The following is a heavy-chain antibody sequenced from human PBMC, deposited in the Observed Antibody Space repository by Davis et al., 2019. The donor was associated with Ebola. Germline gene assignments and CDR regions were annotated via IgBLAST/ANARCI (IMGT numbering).Heavy chain of an antibody. J-gene: IGHJ4*02. D-gene: IGHD3-3*01. CDR2: IYYSGST. Sequence: PSETLSPTCTVSGGSISSGDYYWCWIRQPPGKGLEWIGYIYYSGSTYYNPSLKSRVTISVDTAKNQFSLKLSSVTAADTAVYYCARVGGRSGYSWGLDYWGQGTLVTVSS. CDR1: GGSISSGDYY. CDR3: ARVGGRSGYSWGLDY. V-gene: IGHV4-30-4*01.